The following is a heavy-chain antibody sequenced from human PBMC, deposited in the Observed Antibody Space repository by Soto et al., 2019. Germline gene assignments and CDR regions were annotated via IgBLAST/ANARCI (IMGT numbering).Heavy chain of an antibody. CDR3: AKNYDTDGYYTES. CDR1: GFIFTNYA. D-gene: IGHD3-22*01. Sequence: PGGSLRLSCAASGFIFTNYAMSWVRQAPGKGLEWVSAISGSGGSTYYADSVKGRFTISRDNSKNTLYLQMNSLRAEDTAVYYCAKNYDTDGYYTESWGQGTLVTVSS. CDR2: ISGSGGST. J-gene: IGHJ5*02. V-gene: IGHV3-23*01.